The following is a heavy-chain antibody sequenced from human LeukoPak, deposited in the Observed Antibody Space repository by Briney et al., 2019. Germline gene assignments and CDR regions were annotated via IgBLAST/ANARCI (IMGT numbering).Heavy chain of an antibody. D-gene: IGHD3-22*01. CDR3: TTVPYDSSGYYSSDAFDI. CDR2: IKSKTDGGTT. V-gene: IGHV3-15*01. Sequence: GGSLRLSCAASGFTFSNAWMSWVRQAPGKGLEWVGRIKSKTDGGTTDYAAPVKGRFTISRDDSKNTLYLQMNSLKTEDTAVYYCTTVPYDSSGYYSSDAFDIWGQGTMVTVSS. CDR1: GFTFSNAW. J-gene: IGHJ3*02.